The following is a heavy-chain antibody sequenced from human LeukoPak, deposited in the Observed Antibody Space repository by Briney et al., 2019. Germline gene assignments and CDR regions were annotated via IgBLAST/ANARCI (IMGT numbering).Heavy chain of an antibody. J-gene: IGHJ4*02. V-gene: IGHV3-7*01. CDR3: ARASAVAGTRDY. D-gene: IGHD6-19*01. CDR1: GFTFSTYW. Sequence: GGSLRLSCAASGFTFSTYWMSWVRQAPGKGMEWVANIKQDGSEKYYVDSVKGRFTISRDNAKNSLYLQMNSLRVEDTAVYYCARASAVAGTRDYWGQGTLVTVSS. CDR2: IKQDGSEK.